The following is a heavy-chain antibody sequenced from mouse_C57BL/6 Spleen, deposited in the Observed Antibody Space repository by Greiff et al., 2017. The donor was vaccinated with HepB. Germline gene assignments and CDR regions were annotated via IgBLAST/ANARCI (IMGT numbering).Heavy chain of an antibody. CDR1: GFTFSDYY. CDR2: INYDGSST. J-gene: IGHJ1*03. Sequence: DVQLVESEGGLVQPGSSMKLSCTASGFTFSDYYMAWVRQVPEKGLEWVANINYDGSSTYYLDSLKSRFIISRDNAKNILYLQMSSLKSEDTATYYCAREGDYYYGSSYVSYWYFDVWGTGTAVTVSS. V-gene: IGHV5-16*01. CDR3: AREGDYYYGSSYVSYWYFDV. D-gene: IGHD1-1*01.